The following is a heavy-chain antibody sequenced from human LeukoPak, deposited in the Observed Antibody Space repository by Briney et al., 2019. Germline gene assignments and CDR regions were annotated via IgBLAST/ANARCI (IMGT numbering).Heavy chain of an antibody. V-gene: IGHV4-61*01. J-gene: IGHJ6*04. CDR2: IYYSGST. CDR3: AREGSSGWSHYYYGMDV. Sequence: PSETLSLTCTVSGGSVSSGSYYWSWIRQPPGKGLEWFGYIYYSGSTNYNPSLKSRVTISVDTSKNQFSLKLSSVTAADTAVYYCAREGSSGWSHYYYGMDVWGKGTTVTVSS. CDR1: GGSVSSGSYY. D-gene: IGHD6-19*01.